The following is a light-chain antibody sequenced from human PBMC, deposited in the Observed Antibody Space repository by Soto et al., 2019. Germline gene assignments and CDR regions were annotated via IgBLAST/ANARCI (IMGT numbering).Light chain of an antibody. CDR1: QSLLHSNGYNY. Sequence: DIVMTQSLLSLPVTPGEPASISCRSSQSLLHSNGYNYLDWYLQKPGQPPKLLIHWASIRESGVPDRFSGSGSGTDFTLTISSLQAEDVAVYYCQQYFETPWTFGQGTKVDIK. CDR3: QQYFETPWT. CDR2: WAS. J-gene: IGKJ1*01. V-gene: IGKV2-28*01.